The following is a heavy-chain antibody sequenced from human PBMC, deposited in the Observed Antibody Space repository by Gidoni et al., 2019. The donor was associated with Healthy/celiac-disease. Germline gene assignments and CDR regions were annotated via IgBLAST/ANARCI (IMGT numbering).Heavy chain of an antibody. J-gene: IGHJ3*02. D-gene: IGHD2-21*02. Sequence: EVQLLESGGGLVQPGGSLRLSCAASGFTFSSYAMSWVRQAPGKGLEWVSAISGSGGSTYYADSVKGRFTISRDNSKNTLYLQMNSLRAEDTAVYYCAKDLFDCGGDCYPSDAFDIWGQGTMVTVSS. CDR3: AKDLFDCGGDCYPSDAFDI. CDR1: GFTFSSYA. V-gene: IGHV3-23*01. CDR2: ISGSGGST.